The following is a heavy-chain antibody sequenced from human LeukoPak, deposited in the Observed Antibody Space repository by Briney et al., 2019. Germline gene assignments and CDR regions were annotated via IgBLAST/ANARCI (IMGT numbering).Heavy chain of an antibody. CDR3: ARVWAYRPRGRFVE. CDR2: ISPYNRQT. J-gene: IGHJ4*02. CDR1: GYDFGNYA. Sequence: GASVKLSCKASGYDFGNYAITWLRHAPGQGLELKGWISPYNRQTNYAQSLQGRITMTIDTSTSTAYMELTSLSSDDTAVYYCARVWAYRPRGRFVEWDQGPRVTVSS. V-gene: IGHV1-18*01. D-gene: IGHD3-10*01.